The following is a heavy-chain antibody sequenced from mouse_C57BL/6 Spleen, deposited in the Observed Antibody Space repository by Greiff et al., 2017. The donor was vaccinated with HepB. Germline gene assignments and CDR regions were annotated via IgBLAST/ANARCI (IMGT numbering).Heavy chain of an antibody. Sequence: VQLQQSGAELARPGASVKLSCKASGYTFTSYGISWVKQSTGQGLEWIGEIYPRSGNTYYNEKFKGKATLTADKSSSTAYMELRSLTSEDSAVYFCARKGGSSYYAMDYWGQGTSVTVSS. CDR3: ARKGGSSYYAMDY. CDR2: IYPRSGNT. D-gene: IGHD1-1*01. V-gene: IGHV1-81*01. CDR1: GYTFTSYG. J-gene: IGHJ4*01.